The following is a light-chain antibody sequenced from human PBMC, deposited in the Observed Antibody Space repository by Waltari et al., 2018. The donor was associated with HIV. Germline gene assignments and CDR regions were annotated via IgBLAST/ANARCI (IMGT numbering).Light chain of an antibody. CDR1: SSDVGGYDS. CDR3: CSYAGTYTYVL. J-gene: IGLJ2*01. V-gene: IGLV2-11*01. CDR2: EVI. Sequence: QSALTQPRSVSGSPGQSVTISCTGTSSDVGGYDSVSWYLQHPGKVPKLIIYEVIKRPSGIPDRVSRSKSGNTASLTISGLQTEDEAEYCCCSYAGTYTYVLVGGGTKLTVL.